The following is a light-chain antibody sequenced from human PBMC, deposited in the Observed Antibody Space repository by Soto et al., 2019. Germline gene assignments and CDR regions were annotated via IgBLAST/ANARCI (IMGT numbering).Light chain of an antibody. V-gene: IGLV2-14*03. CDR3: CSYAGFYTYV. J-gene: IGLJ1*01. CDR1: SSDVGGSNF. Sequence: QSALTQPASVSASPGQSITISCTGTSSDVGGSNFVSWYQQHPGKPPKLIIYDVATRPSGVSNRFSGSKSGSTASLIISRLQTEDEADYYCCSYAGFYTYVFGTGTKLTVL. CDR2: DVA.